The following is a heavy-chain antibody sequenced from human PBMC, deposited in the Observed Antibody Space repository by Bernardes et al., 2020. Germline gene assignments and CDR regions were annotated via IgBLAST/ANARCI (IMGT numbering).Heavy chain of an antibody. CDR2: INPNSGGT. J-gene: IGHJ4*02. CDR1: GYTFTGYY. V-gene: IGHV1-2*02. D-gene: IGHD6-13*01. Sequence: ASVKVSCKASGYTFTGYYMHWVRQAPGQGLEWMGWINPNSGGTNYAQKFQGRVTMTRDTSISTAYMELSRLRSDDTAVYYCARVWDSSHSGDYWGQGTLVTVSS. CDR3: ARVWDSSHSGDY.